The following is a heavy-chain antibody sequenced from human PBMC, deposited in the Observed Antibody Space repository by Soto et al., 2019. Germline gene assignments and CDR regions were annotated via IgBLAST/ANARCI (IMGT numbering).Heavy chain of an antibody. V-gene: IGHV5-51*01. CDR1: WYNFANYW. CDR3: AAGYPTGTDAFEI. D-gene: IGHD4-4*01. J-gene: IGHJ3*02. Sequence: GEPLKISCKVSWYNFANYWIGWVRQMPGKGLEWMGMIFPGDSDTKNSPSLQGQITMSVDKSDSSAYLQWRSLKASDTAMYYCAAGYPTGTDAFEILGQGTIVTVSS. CDR2: IFPGDSDT.